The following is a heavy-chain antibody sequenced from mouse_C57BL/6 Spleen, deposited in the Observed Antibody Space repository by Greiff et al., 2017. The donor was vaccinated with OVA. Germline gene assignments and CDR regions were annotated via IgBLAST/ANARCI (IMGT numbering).Heavy chain of an antibody. D-gene: IGHD1-1*01. CDR2: IDPSDGYT. CDR1: GYTFTSYW. Sequence: VQLQQPGAELVKPGASVKLSCKASGYTFTSYWMQWVKQRPGQGLEWIGEIDPSDGYTNYNQKFKGKAILTVDTSSNTANMQISSLTSEDSAVYYCARLYYGSSPFAYWGQGTLVTVSA. CDR3: ARLYYGSSPFAY. J-gene: IGHJ3*01. V-gene: IGHV1-50*01.